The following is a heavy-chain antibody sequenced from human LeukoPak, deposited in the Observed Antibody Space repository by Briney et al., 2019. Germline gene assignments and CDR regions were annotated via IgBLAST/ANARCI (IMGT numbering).Heavy chain of an antibody. J-gene: IGHJ6*03. CDR1: GFTFGDYY. D-gene: IGHD1-26*01. CDR3: AREGYGGFSYYYYYMDV. Sequence: PGGSLRLSCAASGFTFGDYYMSWIRQAPGKGLEWVSYISSSGSTIYYADSVKGRFTTSRDNAKNSLYLQMNSLRAEDTAVYYCAREGYGGFSYYYYYMDVWGKGTTVTVSS. V-gene: IGHV3-11*04. CDR2: ISSSGSTI.